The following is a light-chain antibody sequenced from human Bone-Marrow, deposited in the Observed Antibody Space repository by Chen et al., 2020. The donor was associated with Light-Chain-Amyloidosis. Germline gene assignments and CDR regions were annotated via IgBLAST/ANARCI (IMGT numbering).Light chain of an antibody. J-gene: IGLJ2*01. CDR2: IDT. V-gene: IGLV3-25*03. CDR3: QSADSSGTYEVI. Sequence: SYELTQPPSVSVSPGQTARITCSGDDLPTKYAYWYQQKPGQAPVLVIHIDTEWPSGISERFSGSSAGTTATLTISGVQAEDEAEYHCQSADSSGTYEVIFGGGNKLTV. CDR1: DLPTKY.